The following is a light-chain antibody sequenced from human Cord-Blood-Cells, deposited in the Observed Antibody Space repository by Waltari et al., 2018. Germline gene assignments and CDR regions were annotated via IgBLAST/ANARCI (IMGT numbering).Light chain of an antibody. Sequence: QSALTQPAAVSGSPGQAITISCTGTSSAVGSYNLVSGYQQHPGKAPKLMIYEVSKRPSGVANRFSGAKSGNTASLTISGLQAEDEADYYCCSYAGSSNVVFGGGTKLTVL. CDR2: EVS. CDR1: SSAVGSYNL. J-gene: IGLJ2*01. CDR3: CSYAGSSNVV. V-gene: IGLV2-23*02.